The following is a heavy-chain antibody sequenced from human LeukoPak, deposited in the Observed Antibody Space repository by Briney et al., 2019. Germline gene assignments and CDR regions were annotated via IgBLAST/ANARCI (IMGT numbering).Heavy chain of an antibody. CDR1: GDSISSYY. CDR3: ARGFSSSGSYKWFDP. V-gene: IGHV4-4*07. Sequence: SETLSLTCTVSGDSISSYYWSWIRQPAGKGLEWIGRIYTSGSTNYNPSLKSRVTMSVDTSKNQFSLKLSSVTAADTAVYYCARGFSSSGSYKWFDPWGQGTLVTVSS. J-gene: IGHJ5*02. D-gene: IGHD3-10*01. CDR2: IYTSGST.